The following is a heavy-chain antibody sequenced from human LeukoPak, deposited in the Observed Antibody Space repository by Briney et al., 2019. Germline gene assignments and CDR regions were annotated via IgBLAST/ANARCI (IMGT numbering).Heavy chain of an antibody. CDR2: VFHDGST. J-gene: IGHJ4*02. CDR3: ARSLSVAGIDY. Sequence: SETLSLTCGVSGYSISNGRYWAWIRQPPGKGLEWLGSVFHDGSTYYSSSLKGRVTISVDTSKNQFSLKLRSVTATDTAIYYCARSLSVAGIDYWGQGTLVTVSS. V-gene: IGHV4-38-2*01. CDR1: GYSISNGRY. D-gene: IGHD2-21*01.